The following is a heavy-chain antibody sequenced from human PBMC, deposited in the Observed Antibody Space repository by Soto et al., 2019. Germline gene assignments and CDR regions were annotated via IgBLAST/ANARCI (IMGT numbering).Heavy chain of an antibody. CDR3: ARDLRAGSSWYYYDYGMDV. V-gene: IGHV1-69*10. CDR1: GGTFSSYA. D-gene: IGHD6-13*01. J-gene: IGHJ6*02. CDR2: IIPILGIA. Sequence: ASVKVSCKASGGTFSSYAISWVRQAPGQGLEWMGGIIPILGIANYAQKFQGRVTITADKSTSTAYMELSSLRSEDTAVYYCARDLRAGSSWYYYDYGMDVWGQGTTVTVSS.